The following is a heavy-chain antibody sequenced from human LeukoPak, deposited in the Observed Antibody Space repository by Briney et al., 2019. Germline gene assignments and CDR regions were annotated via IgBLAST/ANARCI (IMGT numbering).Heavy chain of an antibody. CDR1: GYSISSGYY. J-gene: IGHJ6*03. D-gene: IGHD2-21*02. CDR2: INHSGST. Sequence: PSETLSLTCTVSGYSISSGYYWSWIRQPPGKGLEWIGEINHSGSTNYNPSLKSRVTISVDTSKNQFSLKLSSVTAADTAVYYCARGPRGDSRRYYYYYYYMDVWGKGTTVTVSS. V-gene: IGHV4-38-2*02. CDR3: ARGPRGDSRRYYYYYYYMDV.